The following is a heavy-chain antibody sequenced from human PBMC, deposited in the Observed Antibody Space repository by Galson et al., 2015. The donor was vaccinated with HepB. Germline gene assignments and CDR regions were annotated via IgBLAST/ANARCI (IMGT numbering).Heavy chain of an antibody. CDR2: IKQDGSEK. V-gene: IGHV3-7*03. CDR1: GFTFSSYW. Sequence: SLRLSCAASGFTFSSYWMSWVRQAPGKGLEWVANIKQDGSEKYYVDSVKGRFTISRDNAENSLYLQMNSLRAEDTAVYYCAREVPFSKWFGELQNYFDYWGQGTLVTVSS. J-gene: IGHJ4*02. D-gene: IGHD3-10*01. CDR3: AREVPFSKWFGELQNYFDY.